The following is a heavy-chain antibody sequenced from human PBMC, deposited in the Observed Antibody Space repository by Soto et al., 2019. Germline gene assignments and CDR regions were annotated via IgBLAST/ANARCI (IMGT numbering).Heavy chain of an antibody. J-gene: IGHJ4*02. CDR1: GFTFSSYG. CDR2: IWYDGSNK. CDR3: ARPGDFWSGYYEGLDYFDY. D-gene: IGHD3-3*01. V-gene: IGHV3-33*01. Sequence: QVQLVESGGGVVQPGRSLRLSCAASGFTFSSYGMHWVRQAPGKGLEWVAVIWYDGSNKYYADSVKGRFTISRDNSKNTLYLQMNSLRAEDTAVYYCARPGDFWSGYYEGLDYFDYWGQGTLVTVSS.